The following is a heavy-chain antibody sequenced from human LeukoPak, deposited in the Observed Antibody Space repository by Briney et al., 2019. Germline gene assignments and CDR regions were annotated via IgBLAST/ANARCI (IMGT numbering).Heavy chain of an antibody. Sequence: PGGSLRLSCAASGFTFSSYVMHWVRQAPGKGLEWVAVISYDGSNKYYADSVKGRFTISRDNSKNTLYLQMNSLRAEDTAVYYCARDRMAAALDYWGQGTLVTVSS. D-gene: IGHD6-13*01. CDR3: ARDRMAAALDY. CDR2: ISYDGSNK. V-gene: IGHV3-30*04. CDR1: GFTFSSYV. J-gene: IGHJ4*02.